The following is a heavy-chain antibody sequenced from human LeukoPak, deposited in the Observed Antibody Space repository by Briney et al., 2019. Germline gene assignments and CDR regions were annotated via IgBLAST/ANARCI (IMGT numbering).Heavy chain of an antibody. CDR3: ARDSNSRYSYGYADY. D-gene: IGHD5-18*01. V-gene: IGHV3-21*01. J-gene: IGHJ4*02. CDR1: GFTFSSYS. Sequence: PGGSLRLSCAASGFTFSSYSMNWVRQAPGKGLEWVSSISSSSSYIYYADSVKGRFTISRDNAKNSLHLQMNSLRAEDTAVYYCARDSNSRYSYGYADYWGQGTLVTVSS. CDR2: ISSSSSYI.